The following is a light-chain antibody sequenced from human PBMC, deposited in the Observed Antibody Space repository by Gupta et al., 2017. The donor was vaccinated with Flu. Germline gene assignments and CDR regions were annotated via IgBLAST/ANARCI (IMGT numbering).Light chain of an antibody. CDR1: SSDVGAYNY. V-gene: IGLV2-14*03. CDR3: RSSKESRTHV. J-gene: IGLJ7*01. Sequence: QSPLTQPASVSGSPGQSVTISCTGTSSDVGAYNYVSWFKQHPGKAPNPMMDDVYNRPSGVSNRGSGSKSGNTASLHASGLHAEDDADDYCRSSKESRTHVFGGGTQLTVL. CDR2: DVY.